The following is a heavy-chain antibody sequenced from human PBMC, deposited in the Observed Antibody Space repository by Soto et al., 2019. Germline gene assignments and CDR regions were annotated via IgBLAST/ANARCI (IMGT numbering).Heavy chain of an antibody. Sequence: QLQLQESGPGLVKPSETLSLTCTVSGGSISSSSYYWGWIRQPPGKGLEWIGSIYYSGSTYYNPSLKSRVTISVDTSKNQFSLKLSSVTAADTAVYYCARQYCSSTSCYGNWFDPWGQGTLVTVSS. CDR3: ARQYCSSTSCYGNWFDP. CDR1: GGSISSSSYY. D-gene: IGHD2-2*01. CDR2: IYYSGST. J-gene: IGHJ5*02. V-gene: IGHV4-39*01.